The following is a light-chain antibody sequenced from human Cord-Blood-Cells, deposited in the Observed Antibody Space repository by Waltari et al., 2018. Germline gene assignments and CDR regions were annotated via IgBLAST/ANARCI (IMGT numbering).Light chain of an antibody. CDR3: QQSYSTPQT. V-gene: IGKV1-39*01. J-gene: IGKJ1*01. CDR1: QGISSY. Sequence: DIQMTQSPFSLSAFVGDRVSITCRASQGISSYLNWYQQKPGKAPKLLIYAEFSLQSGVPSRFSGSGSGTDFTLTISRLQPEDFATYYFQQSYSTPQTCGQGTKVEIK. CDR2: AEF.